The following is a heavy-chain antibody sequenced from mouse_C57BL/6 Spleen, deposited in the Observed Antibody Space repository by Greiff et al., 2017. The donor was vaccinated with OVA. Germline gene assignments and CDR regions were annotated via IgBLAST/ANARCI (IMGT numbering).Heavy chain of an antibody. CDR3: ARGGTTGFAY. Sequence: QVQLQQPGAELVMPGASVKLSCKASGYTFTSYWMHWVKQRPGQGLEWIGEIDPSDSYTTYNQKFKGKSTLTVDKSSSTAYMQLSSLTSEDSAVYYCARGGTTGFAYWGQGTLVTVSA. J-gene: IGHJ3*01. CDR1: GYTFTSYW. CDR2: IDPSDSYT. D-gene: IGHD1-1*01. V-gene: IGHV1-69*01.